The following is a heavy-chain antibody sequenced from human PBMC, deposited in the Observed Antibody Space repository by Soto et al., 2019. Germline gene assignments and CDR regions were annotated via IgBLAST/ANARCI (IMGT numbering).Heavy chain of an antibody. D-gene: IGHD3-16*02. J-gene: IGHJ4*02. CDR1: GYTFTSYD. CDR3: VRGRVMITFGVVIVIDY. CDR2: INPNTGYT. Sequence: QVQLVQSGAAMKKPGASVKVSCKALGYTFTSYDINWVRQATGQGLEWMGWINPNTGYTDYAQKFQDRVTMTGNTSITTAYMELSSLRSEDTAVYYCVRGRVMITFGVVIVIDYWGQGSPVTVSS. V-gene: IGHV1-8*01.